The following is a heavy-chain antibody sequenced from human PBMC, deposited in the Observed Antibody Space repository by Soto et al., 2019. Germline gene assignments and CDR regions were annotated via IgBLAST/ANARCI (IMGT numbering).Heavy chain of an antibody. CDR2: ISAYNGNT. J-gene: IGHJ6*02. V-gene: IGHV1-18*04. CDR3: ARDRGIRFLEWYWGYYYGMDV. D-gene: IGHD3-3*01. Sequence: AAVKVSFKASGYTFTSYGISWVRQAPGQGLERTGWISAYNGNTNYAQKLQGRVTMTTDTSTSTAYMELRSLRSGDTAVYYCARDRGIRFLEWYWGYYYGMDVWGQGTTVTVSS. CDR1: GYTFTSYG.